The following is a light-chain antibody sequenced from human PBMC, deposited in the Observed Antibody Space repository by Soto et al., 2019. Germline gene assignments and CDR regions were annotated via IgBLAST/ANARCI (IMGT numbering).Light chain of an antibody. V-gene: IGKV1-39*01. CDR3: QQSYSTPFN. Sequence: DIQMTQSPSSLSASVGDRVTITCRASQSISSYLNWYQQKPGKAPNLLIYGASSLQSGVPPRFSGSGSGTDFTLTISSLQPEDFATYYCQQSYSTPFNFGQGTRLEIK. J-gene: IGKJ5*01. CDR2: GAS. CDR1: QSISSY.